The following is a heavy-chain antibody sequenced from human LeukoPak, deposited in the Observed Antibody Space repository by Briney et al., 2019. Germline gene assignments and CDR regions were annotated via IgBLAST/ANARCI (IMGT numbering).Heavy chain of an antibody. Sequence: ASVKVSCKASGYTFTGYYMHWVRQAPGQGLEWMGWINPNSGGTNYAQKFQGRVTMTRDTSISTAYMELSRLRSDDTAVYYCARDYVRYCSGGSCYGYWGQGTLVAVSS. D-gene: IGHD2-15*01. CDR1: GYTFTGYY. V-gene: IGHV1-2*02. CDR3: ARDYVRYCSGGSCYGY. CDR2: INPNSGGT. J-gene: IGHJ4*02.